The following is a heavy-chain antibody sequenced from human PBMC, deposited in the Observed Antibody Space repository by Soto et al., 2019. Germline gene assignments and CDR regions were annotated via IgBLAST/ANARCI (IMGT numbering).Heavy chain of an antibody. D-gene: IGHD3-10*01. J-gene: IGHJ6*03. V-gene: IGHV3-23*01. CDR2: ISGSGGST. CDR3: ASKRSGGLGERLPPWADYMDV. Sequence: GGSPRLSCAASGFTFSSYDMNWVRQAPGKGLEWVSAISGSGGSTYYADSVKGRFTISRDNAENSLFLQMNSLRAEDTAVYYCASKRSGGLGERLPPWADYMDVWGKGTTVTVSS. CDR1: GFTFSSYD.